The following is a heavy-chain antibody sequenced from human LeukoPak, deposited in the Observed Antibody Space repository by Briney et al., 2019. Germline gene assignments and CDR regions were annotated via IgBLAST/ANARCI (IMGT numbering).Heavy chain of an antibody. J-gene: IGHJ4*02. CDR3: ASSFRDREEKIDY. CDR1: GFTFSRYN. CDR2: ITSSSIYK. D-gene: IGHD1-14*01. V-gene: IGHV3-21*01. Sequence: GGSLRLSCATSGFTFSRYNMNWVRQAPGKGLEWVSSITSSSIYKYYADSMKGRFTISRDNAKNSLYLQMSGLRAEDTAVYYCASSFRDREEKIDYWGQGTLVTVSS.